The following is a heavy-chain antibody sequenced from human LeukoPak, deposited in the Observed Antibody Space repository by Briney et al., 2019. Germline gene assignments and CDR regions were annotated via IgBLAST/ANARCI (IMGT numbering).Heavy chain of an antibody. CDR1: GGSISSYY. Sequence: SETLSLTCTVSGGSISSYYWSWIRQPAGKGLEWIGRIYTSGSTNYNPSLKSRVTMSVDTFKNQFSLKLSSVTAADTAVYYCARGTYYYDSSGPGSYFDYWGQGTLVTVSS. D-gene: IGHD3-22*01. CDR3: ARGTYYYDSSGPGSYFDY. CDR2: IYTSGST. V-gene: IGHV4-4*07. J-gene: IGHJ4*02.